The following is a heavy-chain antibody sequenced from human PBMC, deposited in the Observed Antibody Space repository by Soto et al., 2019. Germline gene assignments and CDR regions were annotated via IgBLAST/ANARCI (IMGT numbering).Heavy chain of an antibody. Sequence: LLESGSGLVKPSQTLSLTCVVSGDSVSSGDYSWSWIRQPPGKGLEWIGYIYQSGTTYYNPSLKSRVAISVDRSKSQFSLSLRSVTAADTAVYYCARYDSLGYYFLDWGQGTLVTVSS. CDR3: ARYDSLGYYFLD. J-gene: IGHJ4*02. CDR2: IYQSGTT. CDR1: GDSVSSGDYS. V-gene: IGHV4-30-2*01. D-gene: IGHD3-22*01.